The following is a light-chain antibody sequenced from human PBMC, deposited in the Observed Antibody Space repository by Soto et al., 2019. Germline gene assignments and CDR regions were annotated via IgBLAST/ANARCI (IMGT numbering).Light chain of an antibody. CDR3: QQYDNCPPET. V-gene: IGKV3-15*01. CDR2: GAS. CDR1: QSVSSN. J-gene: IGKJ1*01. Sequence: EIVMTQSPATLSVSPGERATLSCRASQSVSSNLAWYQQKPGQAPRLLSYGASTRATGIPARFSGSGSGTELTLPVSSLQSEDFAVYYCQQYDNCPPETFGQGTKVEL.